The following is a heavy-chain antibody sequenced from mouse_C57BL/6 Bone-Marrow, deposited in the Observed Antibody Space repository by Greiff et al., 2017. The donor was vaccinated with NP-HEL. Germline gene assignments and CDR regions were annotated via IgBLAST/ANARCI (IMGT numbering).Heavy chain of an antibody. CDR3: ARGRLRRGYYFDD. CDR1: GYSITSGYY. CDR2: ISYDGSN. D-gene: IGHD2-4*01. J-gene: IGHJ2*01. Sequence: DVKLQESGPGLVKPSQSLSLTCSVTGYSITSGYYWNWIRQFPGNKLEWMGYISYDGSNNYNPSLKNRISITRDTSKNQFFLKLNSVTTEDTATYCGARGRLRRGYYFDDWGQGTTLTVSS. V-gene: IGHV3-6*01.